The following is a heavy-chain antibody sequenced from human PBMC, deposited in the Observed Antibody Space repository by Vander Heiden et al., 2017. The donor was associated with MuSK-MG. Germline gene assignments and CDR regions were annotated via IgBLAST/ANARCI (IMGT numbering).Heavy chain of an antibody. Sequence: EVQLVQSGADVKKPGESLKISCKGPGDSFTSYCIGWVRPMPGKGLEWMGIISPGDSDTRYSPSFQGQVTISADKSISTAYLQWSSLKASDTAMYYCASHDYGDYPPYAFDIWGQGTMVTVSS. J-gene: IGHJ3*02. D-gene: IGHD4-17*01. CDR3: ASHDYGDYPPYAFDI. CDR1: GDSFTSYC. V-gene: IGHV5-51*01. CDR2: ISPGDSDT.